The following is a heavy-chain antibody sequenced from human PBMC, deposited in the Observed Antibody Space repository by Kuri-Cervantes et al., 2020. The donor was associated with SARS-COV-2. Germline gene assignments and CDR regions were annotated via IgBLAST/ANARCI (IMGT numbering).Heavy chain of an antibody. CDR3: ASLLGWYDSSGYYHYYYMDV. J-gene: IGHJ6*03. CDR2: IIPSFGTA. D-gene: IGHD3-22*01. V-gene: IGHV1-69*05. Sequence: SVKVSCKASGGTFSSYAISWVRQAPGQGLEWMGGIIPSFGTANYAQKFQGRVTITTDESTSTAYMELSSLRSEDTAVYYCASLLGWYDSSGYYHYYYMDVLGKGTTVTVSS. CDR1: GGTFSSYA.